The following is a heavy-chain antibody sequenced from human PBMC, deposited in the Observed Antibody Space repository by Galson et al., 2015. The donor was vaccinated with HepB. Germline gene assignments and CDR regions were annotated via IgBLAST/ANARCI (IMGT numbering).Heavy chain of an antibody. V-gene: IGHV6-1*01. CDR1: GDSVSTHSAA. CDR3: ARDRLGLWYFDL. Sequence: CAISGDSVSTHSAAWNWIRQSPSRGFEWLGRTYYRSKWYYDYETSVKGRVTINPDTSKNQFSLQLSSVTPEDTAVYFCARDRLGLWYFDLWGRGTLVTVSS. CDR2: TYYRSKWYY. J-gene: IGHJ2*01. D-gene: IGHD1-7*01.